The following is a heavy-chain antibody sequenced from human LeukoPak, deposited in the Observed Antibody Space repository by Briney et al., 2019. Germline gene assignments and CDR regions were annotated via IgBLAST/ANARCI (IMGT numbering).Heavy chain of an antibody. J-gene: IGHJ4*02. V-gene: IGHV1-2*02. CDR3: ARADPINYDTSPILDY. D-gene: IGHD3-3*01. Sequence: ASVKVSCKASGYTFTGYYMHWVRQAPGQGLEWMGWINPNSGGTNYAQKFQGRVTMTRDTSISTAYMELSRLRSDDTAVYYCARADPINYDTSPILDYWGQGTLVTASS. CDR2: INPNSGGT. CDR1: GYTFTGYY.